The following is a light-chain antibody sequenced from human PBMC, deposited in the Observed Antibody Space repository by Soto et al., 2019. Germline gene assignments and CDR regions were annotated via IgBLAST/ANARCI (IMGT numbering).Light chain of an antibody. Sequence: DVVMTQSPLSLPVTLGQPASISCRSSQSVVYSDGIAYLTWFQQRPGQSPRRLIYRVSNRDSGVPDRFSGSGSGTDFTLKISRVEAEDVGVYSCMQGTHWPPTFGRGTKVEIK. CDR1: QSVVYSDGIAY. J-gene: IGKJ1*01. CDR3: MQGTHWPPT. CDR2: RVS. V-gene: IGKV2-30*01.